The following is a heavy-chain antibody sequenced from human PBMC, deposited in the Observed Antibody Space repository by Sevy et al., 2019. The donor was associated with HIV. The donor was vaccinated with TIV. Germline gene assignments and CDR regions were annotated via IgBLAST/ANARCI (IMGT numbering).Heavy chain of an antibody. CDR1: GFTFSPYW. CDR2: IRTNGSDK. V-gene: IGHV3-7*01. Sequence: GGSLRLSCAASGFTFSPYWMTWVRQAPGKGLEWVANIRTNGSDKYYVDSVKGRFTISRDNAKNSLYLQMNSLRADDTAMYYCASGVGLDCWGQGALVTVSS. CDR3: ASGVGLDC. J-gene: IGHJ4*02. D-gene: IGHD1-26*01.